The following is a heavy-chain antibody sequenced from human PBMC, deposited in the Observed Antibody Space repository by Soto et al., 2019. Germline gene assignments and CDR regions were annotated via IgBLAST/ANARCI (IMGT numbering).Heavy chain of an antibody. V-gene: IGHV4-34*01. Sequence: SETLSLTCAVYGGSFRGYYWSWIRQPPGKELEWIGEINHSGSTNYNPSLKSRVTISVDTSKNQFSLKLSSVTAADTAVYYCSRGGGVNAPGRWLQFSYYYYCMDVWGQGTTVTVFS. D-gene: IGHD5-12*01. CDR2: INHSGST. CDR1: GGSFRGYY. J-gene: IGHJ6*02. CDR3: SRGGGVNAPGRWLQFSYYYYCMDV.